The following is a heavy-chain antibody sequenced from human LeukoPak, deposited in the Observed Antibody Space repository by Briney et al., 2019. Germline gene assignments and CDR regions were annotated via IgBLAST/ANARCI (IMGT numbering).Heavy chain of an antibody. D-gene: IGHD6-6*01. V-gene: IGHV4-30-4*08. CDR1: GGSISSGDYY. Sequence: SQTLSLTCTVSGGSISSGDYYWSWIRQPPGKGLEWIGYIYYSGSTYYNPSLKSRGTISVDTSKNQFSLKLSSVTAADTAVYYCARESGTIAARLFDYWGQGTLVTVSS. CDR3: ARESGTIAARLFDY. CDR2: IYYSGST. J-gene: IGHJ4*02.